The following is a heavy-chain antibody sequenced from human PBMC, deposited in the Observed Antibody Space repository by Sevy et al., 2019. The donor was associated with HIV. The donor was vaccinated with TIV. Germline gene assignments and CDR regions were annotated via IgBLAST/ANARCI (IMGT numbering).Heavy chain of an antibody. J-gene: IGHJ4*02. Sequence: GGSLRLSCAISGFTVNDKYIIWVRQAPGNGLEWVSVIFSSGSTYYADSAKGRFTISRDSSKNTVYLQMNSVRAEDTAVYYCVSLFLSYRSGWSYFDYWGQGTLVTVSS. CDR1: GFTVNDKY. V-gene: IGHV3-66*02. D-gene: IGHD6-19*01. CDR3: VSLFLSYRSGWSYFDY. CDR2: IFSSGST.